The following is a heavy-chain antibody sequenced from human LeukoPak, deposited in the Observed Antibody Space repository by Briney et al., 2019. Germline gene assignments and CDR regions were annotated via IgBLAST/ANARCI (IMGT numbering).Heavy chain of an antibody. CDR3: ARGGAARPDF. D-gene: IGHD6-6*01. V-gene: IGHV3-20*04. Sequence: GGSLRLSCEASGFIFDDYGVSWVRQAPGKGLEWVSGINWNGASTGYADSVKGRFTISRDNAKNSLHLQMNSLRVEDTAVYYCARGGAARPDFWGQGTLVTVSS. CDR1: GFIFDDYG. CDR2: INWNGAST. J-gene: IGHJ4*02.